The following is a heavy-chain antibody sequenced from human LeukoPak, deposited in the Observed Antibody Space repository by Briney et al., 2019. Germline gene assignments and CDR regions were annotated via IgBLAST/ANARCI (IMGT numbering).Heavy chain of an antibody. J-gene: IGHJ3*02. CDR2: LDPEDGET. CDR1: GYTLTELS. Sequence: ASVKVSCKVSGYTLTELSMHWVRQAPGKGLEWMGGLDPEDGETIYAQKFQGRVTMTEDTSTDTAYMELSSLRSEDTAVYYCARSFRGRLAFDIWGQGTMVTVSS. CDR3: ARSFRGRLAFDI. D-gene: IGHD3-16*02. V-gene: IGHV1-24*01.